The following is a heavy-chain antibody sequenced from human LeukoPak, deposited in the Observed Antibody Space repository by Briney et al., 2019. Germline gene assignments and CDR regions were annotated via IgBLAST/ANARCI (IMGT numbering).Heavy chain of an antibody. J-gene: IGHJ4*02. CDR2: ISYDGSDK. CDR1: GFTFSSYG. D-gene: IGHD7-27*01. Sequence: GGSLRLSCAASGFTFSSYGMHWVRQAPGKGLEWVAVISYDGSDKYYADSVKGRFTISRDNSRNTLYLQMSSLRGEDTAVYYCAKDAPGANWGFTGFDYWGQGTLVTVSS. CDR3: AKDAPGANWGFTGFDY. V-gene: IGHV3-30*18.